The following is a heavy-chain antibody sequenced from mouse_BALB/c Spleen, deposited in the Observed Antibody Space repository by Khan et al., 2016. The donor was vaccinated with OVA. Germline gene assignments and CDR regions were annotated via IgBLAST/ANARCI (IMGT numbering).Heavy chain of an antibody. CDR1: GCTFSSYG. V-gene: IGHV5-6-3*01. CDR2: INSNGGST. Sequence: EVELVESGGGLVQPGGSLKLSCAASGCTFSSYGMSWVRQTPDKRLELVATINSNGGSTYYPDSVKGRFTISRDNAKNTLYLQMSSLKSEDTAMYYGARMARTINWGQGTTLTVSS. CDR3: ARMARTIN. J-gene: IGHJ2*01.